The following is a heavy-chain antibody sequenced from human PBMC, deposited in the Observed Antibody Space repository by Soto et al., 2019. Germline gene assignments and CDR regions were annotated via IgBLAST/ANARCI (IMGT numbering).Heavy chain of an antibody. D-gene: IGHD2-2*01. CDR2: MNPNSGNT. V-gene: IGHV1-8*01. J-gene: IGHJ6*03. CDR3: ARDLVAAAIVADYSYMDV. Sequence: ASVKFSCRASGYTFTSYDINCVRQATAQWLEWMGWMNPNSGNTGYAQKFQGRGTMTRNTSISTAYMELSCLRSEAPAVYYCARDLVAAAIVADYSYMDVWGQGTPVTVSS. CDR1: GYTFTSYD.